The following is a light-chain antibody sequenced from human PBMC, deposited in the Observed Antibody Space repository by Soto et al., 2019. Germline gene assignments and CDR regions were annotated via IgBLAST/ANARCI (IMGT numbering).Light chain of an antibody. CDR1: KSLVYSDGNTH. CDR3: TQGTHWPRT. V-gene: IGKV2-30*01. Sequence: DVVLTQSPLSLPVNFGQPASISCRSSKSLVYSDGNTHLSWFHQRPGQSPRRLIYRVSSRDSGVPDRFSGSGSGTDFTMEISRVEAEDVGIYFCTQGTHWPRTFGPGTKVEVK. CDR2: RVS. J-gene: IGKJ1*01.